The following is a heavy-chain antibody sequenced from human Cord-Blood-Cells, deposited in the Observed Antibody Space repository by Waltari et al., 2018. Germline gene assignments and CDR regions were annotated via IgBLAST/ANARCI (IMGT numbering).Heavy chain of an antibody. J-gene: IGHJ6*03. D-gene: IGHD6-13*01. Sequence: QVQLVQSGAEVKKPGASVKVSCKASGYTFTSYGISWVRDAPGQGPEWMGWISAYNGNTNYAQKLQGRVTMTTDTSTSTAYMELRSLRSDDTAVYYCAREPSSSWYGGYYYYYMDVWGKGTTVTVSS. CDR1: GYTFTSYG. CDR2: ISAYNGNT. V-gene: IGHV1-18*04. CDR3: AREPSSSWYGGYYYYYMDV.